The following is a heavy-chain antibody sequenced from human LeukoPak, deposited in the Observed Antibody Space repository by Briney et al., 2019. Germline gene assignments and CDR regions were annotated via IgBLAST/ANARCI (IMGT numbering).Heavy chain of an antibody. CDR1: GFTVSNNY. CDR3: ARDSRQDYYDSSGYLWFAFDI. V-gene: IGHV3-53*01. Sequence: PGGSLRLSCAASGFTVSNNYMSWVRQAPGKGLEWVSVIYSGGSTYYADSVKGRFTISRDNSKNTLYLQMNSLRAEDTAVYYCARDSRQDYYDSSGYLWFAFDIWGQGTMVIVSS. J-gene: IGHJ3*02. D-gene: IGHD3-22*01. CDR2: IYSGGST.